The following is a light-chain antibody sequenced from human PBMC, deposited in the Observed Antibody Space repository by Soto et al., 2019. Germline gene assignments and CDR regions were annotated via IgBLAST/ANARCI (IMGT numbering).Light chain of an antibody. CDR1: QSISNL. Sequence: DIQMTQSPSSLSASVGDRVTITCRASQSISNLLNWYQHKPGKAPKLLIYGTSTLQSGVPSRFSGSGSGTDFTLTISSLQREDFATYYCQQSYSSSRTFGQGTKVEIK. J-gene: IGKJ1*01. CDR3: QQSYSSSRT. CDR2: GTS. V-gene: IGKV1-39*01.